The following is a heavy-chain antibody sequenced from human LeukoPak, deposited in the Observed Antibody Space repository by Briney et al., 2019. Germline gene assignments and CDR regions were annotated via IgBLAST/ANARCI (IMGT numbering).Heavy chain of an antibody. V-gene: IGHV4-59*01. J-gene: IGHJ4*02. CDR2: IYYSGST. Sequence: SETLSLTCTVSGGSISSYYWSWIRQPPGKGLEWIGYIYYSGSTNYNPSLKSRVTISVDTSKNQFSLKLSSVTAADTAVYYCARDRRDGYPLEIDYWGQGTLVTVSS. CDR3: ARDRRDGYPLEIDY. D-gene: IGHD5-24*01. CDR1: GGSISSYY.